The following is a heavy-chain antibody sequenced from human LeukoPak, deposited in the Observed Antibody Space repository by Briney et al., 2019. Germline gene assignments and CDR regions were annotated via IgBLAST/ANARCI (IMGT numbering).Heavy chain of an antibody. V-gene: IGHV1-2*02. J-gene: IGHJ4*02. CDR3: ARDRRMITFGGVIAY. CDR2: INPNSGGT. D-gene: IGHD3-16*01. CDR1: GYTFTGYY. Sequence: ASVKVSCKAPGYTFTGYYMHWVRQAPGQGLEWMGWINPNSGGTNYAQKFQGRVTMTRDTSISTAYMELSRLRSDDTAVYYCARDRRMITFGGVIAYWGQGTLVTVSS.